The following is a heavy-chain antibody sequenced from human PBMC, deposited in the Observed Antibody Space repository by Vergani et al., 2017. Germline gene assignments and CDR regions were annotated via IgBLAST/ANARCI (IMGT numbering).Heavy chain of an antibody. CDR3: VRAAGYCSSTSCPPTLRHSYYYMDV. D-gene: IGHD2-2*01. J-gene: IGHJ6*03. CDR2: ISPDGSAT. Sequence: EVQLVESGGGLVQPGGSLRLSCAASGFSLSRFWMSWVRQAPEKGLEWVAHISPDGSATSYVDSVKGRFTISRDNTKNSLSLQMSGLRVEDTAVYYCVRAAGYCSSTSCPPTLRHSYYYMDVWGKGTTVTVSS. CDR1: GFSLSRFW. V-gene: IGHV3-7*01.